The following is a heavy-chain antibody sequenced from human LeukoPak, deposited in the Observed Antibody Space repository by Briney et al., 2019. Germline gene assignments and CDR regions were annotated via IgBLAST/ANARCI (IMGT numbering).Heavy chain of an antibody. D-gene: IGHD6-19*01. CDR1: GYTFDDYA. V-gene: IGHV3-9*03. J-gene: IGHJ4*02. Sequence: GRSLRLSCAASGYTFDDYAMHWVRQAPGKGLEWVSGISWNSGSIGYADSVKGRFTISRDNAKNSLYLQMNSLRAEDMALYYCAKADTIAVAGTIDYWGQGTLVTASS. CDR3: AKADTIAVAGTIDY. CDR2: ISWNSGSI.